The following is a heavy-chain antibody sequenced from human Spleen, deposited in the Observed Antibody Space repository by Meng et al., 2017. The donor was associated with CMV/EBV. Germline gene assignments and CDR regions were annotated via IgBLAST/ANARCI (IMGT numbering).Heavy chain of an antibody. J-gene: IGHJ4*02. D-gene: IGHD3-22*01. V-gene: IGHV1-69*05. Sequence: FNKIAINWLRQGPGQGLEWMGGVVPIFKTTIYAQTFQGRVTITTNESTTTVYLNLNSLISDDTAVYFCARGLNRPRPYYFDTELDSWGQGTLVTVSS. CDR3: ARGLNRPRPYYFDTELDS. CDR2: VVPIFKTT. CDR1: FNKIA.